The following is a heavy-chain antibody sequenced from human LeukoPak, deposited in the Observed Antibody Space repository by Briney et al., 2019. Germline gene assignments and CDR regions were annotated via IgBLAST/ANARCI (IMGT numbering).Heavy chain of an antibody. J-gene: IGHJ2*01. CDR2: ISYSGSS. Sequence: SETLSLTCTVSGGSISSYCWNWIRQAPGKGLEWIGHISYSGSSTYNPSLKTRVTISLDTSRNQFSLKLSSVTAADTAVYYCAGGGYDLYWYFDLWGRGTLVSVSS. V-gene: IGHV4-59*01. CDR3: AGGGYDLYWYFDL. D-gene: IGHD5-12*01. CDR1: GGSISSYC.